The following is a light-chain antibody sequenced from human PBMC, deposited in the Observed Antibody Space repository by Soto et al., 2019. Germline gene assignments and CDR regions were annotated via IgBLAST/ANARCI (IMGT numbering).Light chain of an antibody. V-gene: IGKV3-15*01. CDR3: QQYNNWPIT. CDR1: QNVNSN. CDR2: GAS. Sequence: EIVLTQSPSTLSLSTGERATLSCRASQNVNSNFLAWYQQKPGQAPRLLISGASTRATGIPARFSGSGSGTEFTLTISSLQSEDFAVYYCQQYNNWPITFGQGTRLEIK. J-gene: IGKJ5*01.